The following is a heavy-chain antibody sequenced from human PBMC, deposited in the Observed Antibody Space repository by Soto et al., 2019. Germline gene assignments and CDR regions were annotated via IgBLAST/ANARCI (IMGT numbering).Heavy chain of an antibody. D-gene: IGHD3-16*02. V-gene: IGHV3-33*01. CDR3: ARGSYRYLALLQRYYYYYGMDV. J-gene: IGHJ6*02. CDR1: GFTFSSYG. CDR2: IWYGGSNK. Sequence: QVQLVESGGGVVQPGRSLRLSCAASGFTFSSYGMHWVRQAPGKGLEWVAVIWYGGSNKYYADSVKGRFTISRDNYNNTLYLQINSLRAEDTAVYYCARGSYRYLALLQRYYYYYGMDVWGQGTTVTVSS.